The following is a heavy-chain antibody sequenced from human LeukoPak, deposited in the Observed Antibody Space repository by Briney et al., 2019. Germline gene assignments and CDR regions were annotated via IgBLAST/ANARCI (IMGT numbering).Heavy chain of an antibody. CDR2: TGNKANSYTT. CDR3: AREVGITAYFDY. CDR1: GFILSDYY. Sequence: GGSLRLPCAASGFILSDYYMDWVRQAPGKGLEWVGRTGNKANSYTTEYAASVKGRFTISRDDSKNSLYLQMSSLKTEDTAVYYCAREVGITAYFDYWDQGTLVTVSS. D-gene: IGHD1-26*01. V-gene: IGHV3-72*01. J-gene: IGHJ4*02.